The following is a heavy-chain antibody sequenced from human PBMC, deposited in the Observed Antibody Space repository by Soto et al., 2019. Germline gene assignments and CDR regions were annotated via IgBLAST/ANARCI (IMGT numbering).Heavy chain of an antibody. CDR1: GFTFSDYY. V-gene: IGHV3-11*05. D-gene: IGHD3-9*01. CDR2: ISSSSSYT. J-gene: IGHJ6*02. Sequence: QVQLVESGGGLVKPGGSLRLSCAASGFTFSDYYMSWIRLAPGKGLEWISYISSSSSYTDYADSVKGRFTISRDNAKNSLYLQMNRLRAENTAVYYCARSLEYQILTGYSYSHHGMDVWVQGTTVTVSS. CDR3: ARSLEYQILTGYSYSHHGMDV.